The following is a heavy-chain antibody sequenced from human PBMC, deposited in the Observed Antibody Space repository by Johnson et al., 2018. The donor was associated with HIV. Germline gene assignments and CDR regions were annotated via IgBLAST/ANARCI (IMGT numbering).Heavy chain of an antibody. CDR2: TRNKANSYTT. D-gene: IGHD3/OR15-3a*01. Sequence: VQLVESGGGLVQPGGSLRLSCAASGFTFSDHYMDWVRQAPGKGLEWVGRTRNKANSYTTEYAASVKSRFTISRDDSKNSLYLQMNSLKTEDTAVYYCAKDGDFWTLASSAFDIWGQGTMVTVSP. CDR3: AKDGDFWTLASSAFDI. CDR1: GFTFSDHY. J-gene: IGHJ3*02. V-gene: IGHV3-72*01.